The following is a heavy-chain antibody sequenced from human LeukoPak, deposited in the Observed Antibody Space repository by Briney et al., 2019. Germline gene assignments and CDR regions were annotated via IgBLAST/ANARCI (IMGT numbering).Heavy chain of an antibody. V-gene: IGHV4-59*11. Sequence: SETLSLTCSVSGASISSHYWSWIRQPPGKGLEWIGYIYYSVRTNYNPSLKSRVTISVDMPNNQFSLKLSSVTAADTAVYYCARNPIAAAGTVDYWGQGTLVTVSS. CDR3: ARNPIAAAGTVDY. CDR2: IYYSVRT. D-gene: IGHD6-13*01. CDR1: GASISSHY. J-gene: IGHJ4*02.